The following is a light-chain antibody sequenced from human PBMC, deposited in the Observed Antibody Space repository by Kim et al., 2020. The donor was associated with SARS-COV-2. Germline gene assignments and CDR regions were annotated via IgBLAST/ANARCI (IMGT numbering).Light chain of an antibody. J-gene: IGLJ2*01. CDR1: SLRSYY. CDR3: DSRDSSTNHLV. CDR2: GKH. Sequence: SSELTQDPAVSVALGQTVRITCQGDSLRSYYASWYQQKAGQAPVVVIYGKHNRLSGIPDRFSGSTSGNTASLTITGAQAEDEAVYYCDSRDSSTNHLVFGGGTKVTVL. V-gene: IGLV3-19*01.